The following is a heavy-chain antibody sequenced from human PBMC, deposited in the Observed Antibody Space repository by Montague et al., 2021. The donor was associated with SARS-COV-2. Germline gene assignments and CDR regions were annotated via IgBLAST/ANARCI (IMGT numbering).Heavy chain of an antibody. CDR3: ARGSGWMGNAFDI. Sequence: SETLSLTCTVSGGSISSYYWSWIRQPPGKGLEWIGYIYYSGSTNSNPSLKSRVPISVDTSKNQFSLKLSSMTAAATAVYYCARGSGWMGNAFDIWGQGTMVTVSS. V-gene: IGHV4-59*01. CDR2: IYYSGST. J-gene: IGHJ3*02. CDR1: GGSISSYY. D-gene: IGHD6-19*01.